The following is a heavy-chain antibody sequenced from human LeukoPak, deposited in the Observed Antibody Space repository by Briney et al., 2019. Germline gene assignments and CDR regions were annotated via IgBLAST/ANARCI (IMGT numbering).Heavy chain of an antibody. CDR1: GFTFSSYA. J-gene: IGHJ3*02. V-gene: IGHV3-23*01. D-gene: IGHD2-15*01. Sequence: GGSLRLSCAASGFTFSSYAMSWVRQAPGKGLEWVSAISGSGGSTYYADSVKGRFTISRDNSKNTLYLQMNSLRAEDTAVYYCAKGGYCSGGSCEPHAFDIWGQGTMVTVSS. CDR2: ISGSGGST. CDR3: AKGGYCSGGSCEPHAFDI.